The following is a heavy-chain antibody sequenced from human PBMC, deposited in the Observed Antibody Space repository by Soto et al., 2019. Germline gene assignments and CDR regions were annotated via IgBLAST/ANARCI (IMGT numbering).Heavy chain of an antibody. J-gene: IGHJ5*02. CDR3: ARRFVGGTYPNGFDP. CDR1: DGSISSGAYY. D-gene: IGHD6-19*01. Sequence: QVQLRESGPGLVKPSQTLSLTCTVSDGSISSGAYYWSWIRQPPGKGLEWIGYFYFSGDTYYNPSLKGRLSISRDTSKNQFFLRLSSVTAAYTAVYYCARRFVGGTYPNGFDPWGQGTLVTVSS. V-gene: IGHV4-30-4*01. CDR2: FYFSGDT.